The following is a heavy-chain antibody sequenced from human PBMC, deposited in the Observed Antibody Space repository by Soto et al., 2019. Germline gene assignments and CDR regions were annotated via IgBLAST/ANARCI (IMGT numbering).Heavy chain of an antibody. D-gene: IGHD3-22*01. CDR3: ARDNNYYDSSGYYGLWYYYYGMDV. CDR2: ISGSGGST. V-gene: IGHV3-23*01. Sequence: PGGSLRLSCAASGFTSSSYAMSWVRQAPGKGLEWVSAISGSGGSTYYADSVKGRFTISRDNSKNTLYLQMNSLRAEDTAVYYCARDNNYYDSSGYYGLWYYYYGMDVRGQGTTVTVSS. CDR1: GFTSSSYA. J-gene: IGHJ6*02.